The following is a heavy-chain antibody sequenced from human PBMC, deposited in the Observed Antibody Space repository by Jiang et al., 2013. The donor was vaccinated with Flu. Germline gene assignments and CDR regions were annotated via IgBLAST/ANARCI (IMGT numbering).Heavy chain of an antibody. V-gene: IGHV4-39*07. CDR1: GGTIISENSY. D-gene: IGHD3-10*01. Sequence: GPGLVKPSDTLSLSCTVSGGTIISENSYWGWIRQPPGKGLEWIGSIYYSGTTYYNPSLKSRVTISVDTSKKQFSLKLSSVTAADTAVYYCASQHWDHGVGSYYMSHWGQGTLVTVSS. CDR3: ASQHWDHGVGSYYMSH. CDR2: IYYSGTT. J-gene: IGHJ4*02.